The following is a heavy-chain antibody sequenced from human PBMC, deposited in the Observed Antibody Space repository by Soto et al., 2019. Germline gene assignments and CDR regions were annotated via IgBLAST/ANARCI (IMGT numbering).Heavy chain of an antibody. D-gene: IGHD5-12*01. CDR2: ISAYNGNT. V-gene: IGHV1-18*01. Sequence: VKVSCKASGYTFTSYGISWVRQAPGQGLEWMGWISAYNGNTNYAQKLQGRVTMTTDTSTSTAYMELRSLRSDDTAVYYCARDYGGYIAGWFDPWGQGTLVTVSS. J-gene: IGHJ5*02. CDR3: ARDYGGYIAGWFDP. CDR1: GYTFTSYG.